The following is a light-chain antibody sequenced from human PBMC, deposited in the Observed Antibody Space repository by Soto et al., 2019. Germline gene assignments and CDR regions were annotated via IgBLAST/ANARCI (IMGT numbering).Light chain of an antibody. J-gene: IGLJ2*01. CDR2: EVS. CDR1: SSDVGGYNY. Sequence: QSALTQPASVSGSPGQSITISCTGTSSDVGGYNYVSWYQQHPGKAPKLMIYEVSNRPSGVSNRFSGSKSGNTASLTISGLQTEDEADYYCNSHTSSSTLVFGGGTKVTVL. V-gene: IGLV2-14*01. CDR3: NSHTSSSTLV.